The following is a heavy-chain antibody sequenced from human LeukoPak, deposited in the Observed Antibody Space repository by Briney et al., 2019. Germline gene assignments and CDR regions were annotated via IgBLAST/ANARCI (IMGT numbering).Heavy chain of an antibody. V-gene: IGHV3-9*01. CDR3: AKAHSSGWPYDAFDI. D-gene: IGHD6-19*01. CDR2: ISWNSGSI. CDR1: GFTFDDYA. J-gene: IGHJ3*02. Sequence: GGSLRLSCAASGFTFDDYAMHWVRQAPGKGLEWASGISWNSGSIGYADSVKGRFTISRDNAKNSLYLQMNSLRAEDTALYYCAKAHSSGWPYDAFDIWGQGTMVTVSS.